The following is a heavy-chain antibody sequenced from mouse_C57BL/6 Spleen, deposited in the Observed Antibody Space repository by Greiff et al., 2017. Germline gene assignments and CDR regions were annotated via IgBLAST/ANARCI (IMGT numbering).Heavy chain of an antibody. J-gene: IGHJ2*01. CDR2: LDPETGGT. V-gene: IGHV1-15*01. CDR1: GYTFTDYE. CDR3: RGGFDY. Sequence: SGAELVRPGASVTLSCKASGYTFTDYEMHWVKQTPVHGLEWIGALDPETGGTAYNQKFKGKAILTADKSSSTAYMELRSLTSEDSAVYYCRGGFDYWGQGTTLTVSS.